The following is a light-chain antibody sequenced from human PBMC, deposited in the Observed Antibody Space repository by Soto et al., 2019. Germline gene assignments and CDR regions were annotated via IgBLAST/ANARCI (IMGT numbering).Light chain of an antibody. CDR2: NTS. Sequence: IQMTQSPSSLSASVGDRVTITCRASQTINSYLHWYQQKPGKAPKLLIYNTSNLQSGVPSRFSGSGSGTDFTLTISTLQPEDCATYYCKHGGAFGPGTKVDIK. CDR1: QTINSY. V-gene: IGKV1-39*01. CDR3: KHGGA. J-gene: IGKJ3*01.